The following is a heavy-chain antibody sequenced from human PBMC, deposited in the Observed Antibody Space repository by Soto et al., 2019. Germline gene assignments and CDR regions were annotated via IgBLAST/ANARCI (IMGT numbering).Heavy chain of an antibody. CDR3: ARDNGVGP. Sequence: SETLSLTCTVSGGSISSGDYYWSWIRQPPGKGLEWIGYIYDSGSTYYNSSLKSRVNITLDTSKNQFSLKLTSVTAADTAVYYCARDNGVGPWGQGTLVT. CDR1: GGSISSGDYY. CDR2: IYDSGST. J-gene: IGHJ5*02. V-gene: IGHV4-30-4*01. D-gene: IGHD2-8*01.